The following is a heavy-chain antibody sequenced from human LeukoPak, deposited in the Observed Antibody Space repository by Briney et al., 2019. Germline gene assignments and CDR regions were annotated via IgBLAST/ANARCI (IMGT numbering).Heavy chain of an antibody. CDR3: ARAGYGGNPGYFDY. V-gene: IGHV4-4*07. Sequence: PSETLSLTCTVSGGSISSYYWSWIRQPAGKGLEWIGRIYTSGSTNYSPSLKSRVTMSVDTSKNQFSLKLSSVTAADTAVYYCARAGYGGNPGYFDYWGQGTLVTVSS. CDR1: GGSISSYY. J-gene: IGHJ4*02. CDR2: IYTSGST. D-gene: IGHD4-23*01.